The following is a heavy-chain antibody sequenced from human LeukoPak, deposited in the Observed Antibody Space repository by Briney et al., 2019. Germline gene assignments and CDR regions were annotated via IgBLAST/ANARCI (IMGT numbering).Heavy chain of an antibody. CDR1: GFTFSSYS. CDR3: ARGSPTLDY. J-gene: IGHJ4*02. CDR2: ISSGSSSI. D-gene: IGHD1-1*01. V-gene: IGHV3-21*01. Sequence: PGGSLRLPCAASGFTFSSYSMNWVRQAPGKGLEWVSSISSGSSSIYYADSVKGRFTISRDNAKNSLYLQMNSLRAEDTAVYYCARGSPTLDYWGQGTLVTVSS.